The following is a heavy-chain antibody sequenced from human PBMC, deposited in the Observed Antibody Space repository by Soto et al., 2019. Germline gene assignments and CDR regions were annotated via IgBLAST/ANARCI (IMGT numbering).Heavy chain of an antibody. J-gene: IGHJ4*02. CDR3: AREFSNSPEAFDS. V-gene: IGHV4-61*01. CDR2: TYYTGST. D-gene: IGHD6-6*01. CDR1: GGSVNSDTFY. Sequence: SETLSLTCTVSGGSVNSDTFYWSWIRQPPGRGLEWIGYTYYTGSTNYNPSLKSRITISIDTSRNQFSLKLTSVTAADTAVYYCAREFSNSPEAFDSWGQGSLVT.